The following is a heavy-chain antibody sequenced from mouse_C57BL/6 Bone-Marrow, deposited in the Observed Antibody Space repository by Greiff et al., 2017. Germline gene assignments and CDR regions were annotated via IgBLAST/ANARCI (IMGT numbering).Heavy chain of an antibody. J-gene: IGHJ1*03. CDR3: ASYYGSSYPSYWYFDV. Sequence: VQLQESGAELVKPGASVKLSCKASGYTFTSYWMHWVKQRPGQGLEWIGMIHPNSGSTNYNEKFKSKATLTVDKSSSTAYMQLSSLTSEDSAVYYCASYYGSSYPSYWYFDVWGTGTTVTVSS. CDR1: GYTFTSYW. V-gene: IGHV1-64*01. D-gene: IGHD1-1*01. CDR2: IHPNSGST.